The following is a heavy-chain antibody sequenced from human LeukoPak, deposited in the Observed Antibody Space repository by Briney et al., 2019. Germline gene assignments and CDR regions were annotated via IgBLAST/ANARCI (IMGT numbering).Heavy chain of an antibody. Sequence: PGGSLRLSCAASGFSVSTNYMTWIRQAPGKGLEWVSDISSSRSYTNYADSVKGRFTISRDNAKNSLYLQMNSLRADDTAVYYCASGGGGMVIGDYWGQGTLVTVSS. V-gene: IGHV3-11*06. CDR1: GFSVSTNY. J-gene: IGHJ4*02. D-gene: IGHD3-16*01. CDR3: ASGGGGMVIGDY. CDR2: ISSSRSYT.